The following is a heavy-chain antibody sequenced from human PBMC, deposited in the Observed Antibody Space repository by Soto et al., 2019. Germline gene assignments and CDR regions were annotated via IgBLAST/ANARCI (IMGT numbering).Heavy chain of an antibody. CDR3: ARLHDYGAPDYPHGAFDI. D-gene: IGHD4-17*01. CDR2: IKQDGSEK. CDR1: GFTFSSYW. V-gene: IGHV3-7*01. Sequence: GGSLRLSCAASGFTFSSYWMSWVRQAPGKGLEWVANIKQDGSEKYYVDSVKGRFTISRDNAKNSLYLQMNSLRAEDTAVYYCARLHDYGAPDYPHGAFDIWGQGTMVTVSS. J-gene: IGHJ3*02.